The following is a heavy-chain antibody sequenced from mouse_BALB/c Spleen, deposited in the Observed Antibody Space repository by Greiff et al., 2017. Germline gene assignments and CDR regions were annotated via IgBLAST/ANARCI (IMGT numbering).Heavy chain of an antibody. CDR2: IDPENGNT. CDR1: GFNIKDYY. D-gene: IGHD1-1*01. CDR3: APYGSSKNYFDY. V-gene: IGHV14-1*02. Sequence: EVKLVESGAELVRPGALVKLSCKASGFNIKDYYMHWVKQRPEQGLEWIGWIDPENGNTIYDPKFQGKASITADTSSNTAYLQLSSLTSEDTAVYYCAPYGSSKNYFDYWGQGTTLTVSS. J-gene: IGHJ2*01.